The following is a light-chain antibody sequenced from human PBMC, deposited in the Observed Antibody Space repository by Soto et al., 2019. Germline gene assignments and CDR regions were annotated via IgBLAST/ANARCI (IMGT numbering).Light chain of an antibody. Sequence: DIQMTQSPSTLSASVGDRVTITCRASQSINSWLAWYQQKPGKAPKLLIYKASTLESGVPSRFSGSGSGTEFTLTISCLQPDDFATYYCQQYNSYSQFTFGPGTKVYIK. CDR1: QSINSW. J-gene: IGKJ3*01. V-gene: IGKV1-5*03. CDR3: QQYNSYSQFT. CDR2: KAS.